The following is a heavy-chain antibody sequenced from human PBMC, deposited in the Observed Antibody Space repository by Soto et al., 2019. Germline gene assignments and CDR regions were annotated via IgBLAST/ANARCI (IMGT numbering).Heavy chain of an antibody. CDR2: IYYSGST. Sequence: SETLSLTCTVSGGSISSYYWSWIRQPPGKGLEWIGYIYYSGSTNYNPSLKSRVTRSVDTPKKKFSVRLSSVTAADTAVYYCASGGYSGYDFPHDWLDPWGQGTLVTVSS. V-gene: IGHV4-59*01. CDR1: GGSISSYY. J-gene: IGHJ5*02. D-gene: IGHD5-12*01. CDR3: ASGGYSGYDFPHDWLDP.